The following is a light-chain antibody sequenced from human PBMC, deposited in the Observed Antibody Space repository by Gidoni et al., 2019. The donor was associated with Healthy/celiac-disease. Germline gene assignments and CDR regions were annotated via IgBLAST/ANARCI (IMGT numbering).Light chain of an antibody. CDR3: QQYGSSHWT. V-gene: IGKV3-20*01. CDR2: GAS. CDR1: QSASSSY. Sequence: EIVLTQSPGTLSLSPGERATLSCRASQSASSSYLAWYQQKPGQAPRLLIYGASSRATGIPDRFSGSGSGTDFTLTISRLEPEDFAVYYCQQYGSSHWTFGQGTKVEIK. J-gene: IGKJ1*01.